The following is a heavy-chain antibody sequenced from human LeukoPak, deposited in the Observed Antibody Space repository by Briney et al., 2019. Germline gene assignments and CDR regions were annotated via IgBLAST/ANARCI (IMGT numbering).Heavy chain of an antibody. D-gene: IGHD3-22*01. CDR3: ARASEDYYDSSGYGNFDY. Sequence: VGSLRLSCAASVFTFSSYSMNWVRQAPGKGLEWVSSISSSSSYIYYADSVKGRFTISRDNAKNSLYLQMNSLRAEDTAVYYCARASEDYYDSSGYGNFDYWGQGTLVTVSS. CDR1: VFTFSSYS. CDR2: ISSSSSYI. J-gene: IGHJ4*02. V-gene: IGHV3-21*01.